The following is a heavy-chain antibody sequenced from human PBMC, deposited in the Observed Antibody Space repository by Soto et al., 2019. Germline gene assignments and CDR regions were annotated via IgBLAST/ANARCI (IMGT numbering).Heavy chain of an antibody. CDR2: INPNSGGT. CDR1: GYAFTGYY. D-gene: IGHD6-19*01. J-gene: IGHJ4*02. V-gene: IGHV1-2*02. CDR3: ATLAVAGLDYFDY. Sequence: RASVKVSCKASGYAFTGYYMHWVRQAPGQGLEWMGWINPNSGGTNYAQKFQGRVTMTRDTSISTAYMELSRLRSDDTAVYYCATLAVAGLDYFDYWGQGTLVTVSS.